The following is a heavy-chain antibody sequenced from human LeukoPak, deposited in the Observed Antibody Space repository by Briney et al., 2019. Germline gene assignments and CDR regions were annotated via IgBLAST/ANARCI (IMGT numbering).Heavy chain of an antibody. J-gene: IGHJ4*02. D-gene: IGHD4/OR15-4a*01. Sequence: GGSLRLSCAASGFTFDDYAMHWVGQAPGKGLEWVAVISYDGSNKYYADSVKGRFTISRDNSKNTLYLQMNSLRAEDTAVYYCANGATGYFDYWGQGTLVTVSS. CDR1: GFTFDDYA. CDR2: ISYDGSNK. CDR3: ANGATGYFDY. V-gene: IGHV3-30*18.